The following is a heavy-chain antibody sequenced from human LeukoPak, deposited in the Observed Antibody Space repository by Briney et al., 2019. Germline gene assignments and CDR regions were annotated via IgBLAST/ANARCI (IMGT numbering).Heavy chain of an antibody. V-gene: IGHV3-23*01. Sequence: GGSLRLSCAASGFTFSSYAMSWVRQAPGKGLEWVSSIGGSDGGTYYADSVKGRFTLSRDNSKNTLSLQMNSLRADDTAVYYCAKGTVGMGVWGPGTTVTVSS. J-gene: IGHJ6*02. CDR1: GFTFSSYA. CDR2: IGGSDGGT. CDR3: AKGTVGMGV.